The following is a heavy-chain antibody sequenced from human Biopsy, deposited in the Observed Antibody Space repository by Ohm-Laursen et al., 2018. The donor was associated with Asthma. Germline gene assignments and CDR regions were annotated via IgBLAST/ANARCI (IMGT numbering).Heavy chain of an antibody. CDR3: ASDFPKDYVRYNFQF. V-gene: IGHV1-2*06. CDR2: INPNSGGT. D-gene: IGHD4-17*01. Sequence: AASVKVSCKASGYTFIGSHIHWVRQAPGQGLEWLGRINPNSGGTNFAQKFQGRVTMTRDTSISTAYMELSRLSSDDTAVYYCASDFPKDYVRYNFQFWGQGTLVTVSS. CDR1: GYTFIGSH. J-gene: IGHJ4*02.